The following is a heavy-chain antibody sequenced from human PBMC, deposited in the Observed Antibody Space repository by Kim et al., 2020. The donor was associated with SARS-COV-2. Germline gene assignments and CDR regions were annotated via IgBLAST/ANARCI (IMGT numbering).Heavy chain of an antibody. CDR1: GFTFSSYG. V-gene: IGHV3-33*01. Sequence: GGSLRLSCAASGFTFSSYGMHWVRQAPGKGLEWVAVIWYDGSNKYYADSVKGRFTISRDNSKNTLYLQMNSLRAEDTAVYYCARAEGGSSRYYYYYMDVWGKGTTVTVSS. CDR3: ARAEGGSSRYYYYYMDV. J-gene: IGHJ6*03. D-gene: IGHD6-6*01. CDR2: IWYDGSNK.